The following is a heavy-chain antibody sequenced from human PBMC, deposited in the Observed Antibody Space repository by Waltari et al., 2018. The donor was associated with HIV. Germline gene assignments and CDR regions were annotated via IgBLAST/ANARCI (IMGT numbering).Heavy chain of an antibody. CDR2: INSDGGDA. D-gene: IGHD3-3*01. CDR1: GFRFRDYW. Sequence: LVQSGGGLVQPGGSLRLSCSAFGFRFRDYWFHCVRHSPWKGLEWVSRINSDGGDATYADSVKGRFTVSRDNAKNTLFLEMSSLRVEDTAVYYCARDDYDFWSGPRRDKNYGMDVWGQGTAVTVSS. CDR3: ARDDYDFWSGPRRDKNYGMDV. J-gene: IGHJ6*02. V-gene: IGHV3-74*01.